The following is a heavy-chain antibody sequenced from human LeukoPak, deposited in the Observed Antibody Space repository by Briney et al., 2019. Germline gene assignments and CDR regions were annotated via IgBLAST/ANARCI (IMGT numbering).Heavy chain of an antibody. CDR3: ARDTRASSGWYGYYYYYMDV. D-gene: IGHD6-19*01. CDR1: GYTFTSYG. J-gene: IGHJ6*03. Sequence: ASVKVSRKASGYTFTSYGISWVRQAPGQGLEWMGWISAYNGNTNYAQKLQGRVTMTTDTSTSTAYMELRSLRSDDTAVYYCARDTRASSGWYGYYYYYMDVWGKGTTVTVSS. V-gene: IGHV1-18*01. CDR2: ISAYNGNT.